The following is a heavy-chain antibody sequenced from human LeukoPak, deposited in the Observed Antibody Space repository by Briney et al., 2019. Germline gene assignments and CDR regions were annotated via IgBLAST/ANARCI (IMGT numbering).Heavy chain of an antibody. CDR3: ARLDYSSTSCYAHDYYYFYGVDV. CDR1: GFTFSSYA. D-gene: IGHD2-2*01. J-gene: IGHJ6*04. Sequence: GGSLRLSCAASGFTFSSYAMSWVRQVPGKGLEWVSTISGSGGYIYYADSVKGRFTISRDDSKNTLYLQMNSLRAEDTAVYYCARLDYSSTSCYAHDYYYFYGVDVWGKGTTVTVSS. V-gene: IGHV3-23*01. CDR2: ISGSGGYI.